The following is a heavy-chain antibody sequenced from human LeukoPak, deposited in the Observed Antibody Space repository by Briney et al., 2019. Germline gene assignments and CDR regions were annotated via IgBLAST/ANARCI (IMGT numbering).Heavy chain of an antibody. V-gene: IGHV5-51*01. Sequence: GESLKISCKGSGYSFTSYWIGWVRQMPGKGLEWMGIIYPGDSDTRYSPSFQGQVTISADKSISTAYLQWSSLEASDTAMYYCARRSRRYDFWSGYVDVWGKGTTVTVSS. J-gene: IGHJ6*04. CDR2: IYPGDSDT. D-gene: IGHD3-3*01. CDR3: ARRSRRYDFWSGYVDV. CDR1: GYSFTSYW.